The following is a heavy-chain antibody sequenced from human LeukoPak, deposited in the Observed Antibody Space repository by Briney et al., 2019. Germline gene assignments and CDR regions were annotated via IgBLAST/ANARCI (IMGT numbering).Heavy chain of an antibody. V-gene: IGHV3-7*03. Sequence: GGSLRLSCAASGFTFSSYWMSWVRQAPGKGLEWVANIKQDGSEKYYVDSVKGRFTISRDNSRNTLYLQMNSLRAEDTAVYYCVGAENGMDVWGRGTAVTVS. CDR2: IKQDGSEK. J-gene: IGHJ6*02. CDR3: VGAENGMDV. CDR1: GFTFSSYW.